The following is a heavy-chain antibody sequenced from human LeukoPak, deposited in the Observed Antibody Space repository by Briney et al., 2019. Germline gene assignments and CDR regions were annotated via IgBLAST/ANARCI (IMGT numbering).Heavy chain of an antibody. Sequence: GGSLRLSCAASGFTFSSYAMHWVRQAPGKGLEWVAFIRYDGSNKYYADSVKGRFTISRDNSKNTLYLQMNRLRAEDTAVYYCAKGPPDTVQYFQHWGQGTLVTVSS. J-gene: IGHJ1*01. V-gene: IGHV3-30*02. CDR1: GFTFSSYA. D-gene: IGHD5-18*01. CDR2: IRYDGSNK. CDR3: AKGPPDTVQYFQH.